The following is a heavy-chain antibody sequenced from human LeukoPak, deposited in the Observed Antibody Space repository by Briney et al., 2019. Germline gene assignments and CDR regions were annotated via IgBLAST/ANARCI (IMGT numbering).Heavy chain of an antibody. V-gene: IGHV3-23*01. CDR3: AKSRGSGSYYNIDY. D-gene: IGHD3-10*01. Sequence: PGGSLRLSCAASGFTFNSYAMSWVRQAPGKGLEWVSTIGGSSGSTYYADSVKGRFTISRDNSKNTLYLQMDSLRAEDTAVYYCAKSRGSGSYYNIDYWGQGTLVTVSS. J-gene: IGHJ4*02. CDR2: IGGSSGST. CDR1: GFTFNSYA.